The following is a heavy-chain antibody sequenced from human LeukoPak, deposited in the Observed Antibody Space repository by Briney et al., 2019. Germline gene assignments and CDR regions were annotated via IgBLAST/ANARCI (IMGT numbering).Heavy chain of an antibody. D-gene: IGHD2-2*01. CDR3: ARETGCSSTSCYANFDY. V-gene: IGHV6-1*01. CDR1: GDSVSSNSAA. Sequence: SQTLSLTCAISGDSVSSNSAAWNWIRQSPSRGLEWLGRTYYRSKWYNDYAVSVKSRITINPDTSKNQFSLQLNSVTPEDTAVYYCARETGCSSTSCYANFDYWGQGTLVTVSS. J-gene: IGHJ4*02. CDR2: TYYRSKWYN.